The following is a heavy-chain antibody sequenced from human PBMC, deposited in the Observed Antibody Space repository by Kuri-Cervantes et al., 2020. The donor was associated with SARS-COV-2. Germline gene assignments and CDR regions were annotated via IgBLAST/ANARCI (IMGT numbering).Heavy chain of an antibody. Sequence: SQTLSLTCAVYGGSVSGYYWGWIRQPLGKGLEWIGEIHHAVGTFYTPSLRSRATIFLDTSKNQFSLKLRSVTAADTAMYYCARGVGGGETFDFWGQGTLVTVSS. CDR2: IHHAVGT. D-gene: IGHD3-16*01. V-gene: IGHV4-34*05. CDR3: ARGVGGGETFDF. CDR1: GGSVSGYY. J-gene: IGHJ4*02.